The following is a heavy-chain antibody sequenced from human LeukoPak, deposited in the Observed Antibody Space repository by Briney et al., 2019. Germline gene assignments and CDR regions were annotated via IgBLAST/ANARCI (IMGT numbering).Heavy chain of an antibody. CDR2: INPNSGGT. CDR1: GYTFTSYG. J-gene: IGHJ4*02. Sequence: ASVKVSCKASGYTFTSYGISWVRQAPGRGLEWMGWINPNSGGTNYAQKFQGRVTMTRDTSISTAYMELSRLRSDDTAVYYCATIKYYYDSSGYLEDYWGQGTLVTVSS. D-gene: IGHD3-22*01. CDR3: ATIKYYYDSSGYLEDY. V-gene: IGHV1-2*02.